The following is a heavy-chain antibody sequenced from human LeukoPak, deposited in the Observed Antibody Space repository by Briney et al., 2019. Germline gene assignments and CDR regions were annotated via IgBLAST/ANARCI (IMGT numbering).Heavy chain of an antibody. J-gene: IGHJ4*02. D-gene: IGHD3-10*01. V-gene: IGHV3-15*01. CDR2: IKSKTNGETV. CDR3: STAYGGSGSD. Sequence: PGGSLRLSCAASGFTFSGAWMSWVHQAPGKGLEWVGRIKSKTNGETVDYGAPVKGRFNISRDDSKNTVFLQMNSLKTEDTAVYYCSTAYGGSGSDWGQGTLVTVSS. CDR1: GFTFSGAW.